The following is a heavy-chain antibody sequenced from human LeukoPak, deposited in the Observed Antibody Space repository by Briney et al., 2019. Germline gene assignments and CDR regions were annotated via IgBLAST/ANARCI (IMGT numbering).Heavy chain of an antibody. J-gene: IGHJ4*02. V-gene: IGHV3-30-3*01. CDR3: ARDPMTSIYY. Sequence: GGSLRLSCAASGFTFSSYAMHWVRQAPVKGLEWVAVISYDGSNKYYADSVKGRFTISRDNSKNTLYLQMNSLRAEDTAVYYCARDPMTSIYYWGQGTLVTVSS. CDR1: GFTFSSYA. D-gene: IGHD3-3*01. CDR2: ISYDGSNK.